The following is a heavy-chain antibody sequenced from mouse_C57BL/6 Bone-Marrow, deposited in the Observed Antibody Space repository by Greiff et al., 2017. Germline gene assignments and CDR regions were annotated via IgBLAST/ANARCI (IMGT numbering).Heavy chain of an antibody. CDR3: ARSKALRPAMDY. CDR1: GYTFTSYW. Sequence: QVQLQQPGAELVKPGASVKLSCKASGYTFTSYWMHWVKQRPGQGLEWIGMIHPNSGSTNYNEKFKSKATLTVDKSSSTAYMQLSSLTSEDSAVYYCARSKALRPAMDYWGQGTSVTGSS. D-gene: IGHD1-2*01. J-gene: IGHJ4*01. CDR2: IHPNSGST. V-gene: IGHV1-64*01.